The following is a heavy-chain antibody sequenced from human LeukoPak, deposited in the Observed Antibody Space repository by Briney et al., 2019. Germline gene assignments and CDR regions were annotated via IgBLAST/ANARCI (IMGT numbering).Heavy chain of an antibody. J-gene: IGHJ6*04. CDR1: GGSISSSNW. CDR2: IYHSGST. Sequence: SETLSLTCAVSGGSISSSNWWSWVRQPPGKGLEWIGEIYHSGSTNYSPSLKSRVTISVDKSKNQFSLKLSSVTAADTAVYYCARGGVTMVRGPQPYYYGMDVWGKGTTVTVSS. CDR3: ARGGVTMVRGPQPYYYGMDV. D-gene: IGHD3-10*01. V-gene: IGHV4-4*02.